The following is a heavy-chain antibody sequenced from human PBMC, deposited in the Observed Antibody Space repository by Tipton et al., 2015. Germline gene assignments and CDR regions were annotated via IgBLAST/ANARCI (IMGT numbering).Heavy chain of an antibody. CDR1: GFTFSIYW. Sequence: SLRLSCAASGFTFSIYWMHWVRQAPGKGLVWVSRINSDGSSTNYADSVKGRFTISRDNAKNTLYLQMNSLRADDTAVYYCAREGSSWYFGVYWGQGTLVSVSS. D-gene: IGHD6-13*01. CDR3: AREGSSWYFGVY. CDR2: INSDGSST. J-gene: IGHJ4*02. V-gene: IGHV3-74*01.